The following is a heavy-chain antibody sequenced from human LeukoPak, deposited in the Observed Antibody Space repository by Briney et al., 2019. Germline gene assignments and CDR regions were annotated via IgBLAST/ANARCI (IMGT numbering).Heavy chain of an antibody. CDR1: GGSISGYY. CDR3: ARDFGPDYYGSGRHHYYMDV. V-gene: IGHV4-59*01. CDR2: IYYSGST. J-gene: IGHJ6*03. Sequence: SETLSLTCTVSGGSISGYYWSWIRQPPGKGLEWIGYIYYSGSTNYNPSLKSRVTISVDTSKNQFSLKLSSVTAADTAVYYCARDFGPDYYGSGRHHYYMDVWGKGTTVTVSS. D-gene: IGHD3-10*01.